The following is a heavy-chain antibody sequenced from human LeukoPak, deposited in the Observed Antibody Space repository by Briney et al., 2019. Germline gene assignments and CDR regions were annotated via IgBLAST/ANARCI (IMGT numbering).Heavy chain of an antibody. D-gene: IGHD6-19*01. Sequence: GGSLRLSCAASGFTFSSYAMSWVRQAPGKGLEWVSAISGSGGSTNYADSVKGRFTISRDNSKNTLYLQMNSLRAEDTAVYYCAKFFQCSAWFDLDYWGQGTLVTVSS. J-gene: IGHJ4*02. CDR3: AKFFQCSAWFDLDY. CDR1: GFTFSSYA. V-gene: IGHV3-23*01. CDR2: ISGSGGST.